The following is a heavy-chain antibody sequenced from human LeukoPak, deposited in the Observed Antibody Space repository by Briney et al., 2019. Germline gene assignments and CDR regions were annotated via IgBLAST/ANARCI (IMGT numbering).Heavy chain of an antibody. CDR2: IYYSGST. CDR3: ARDSGEGYYYGMDV. V-gene: IGHV4-30-4*01. J-gene: IGHJ6*02. Sequence: SETLSLTCTVSGGSISSGDYYWSWIRQPPGKGLEWIGYIYYSGSTYYNPSLKSRVTISVDTSKNQFSLKLSSVTAADTAVYYCARDSGEGYYYGMDVWGQGTTVTVSS. CDR1: GGSISSGDYY. D-gene: IGHD1-1*01.